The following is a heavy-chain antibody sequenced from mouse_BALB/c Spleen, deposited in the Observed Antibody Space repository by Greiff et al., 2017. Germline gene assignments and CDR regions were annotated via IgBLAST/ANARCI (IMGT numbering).Heavy chain of an antibody. V-gene: IGHV1-7*01. D-gene: IGHD2-1*01. CDR2: INPSTGYT. Sequence: VQLQQSGAELAKPGASVKMSCKASGYTFTSYWMHWVKQRPGQGLEWIGYINPSTGYTEYNQKFKDKATLTADKSSSTAYMQLSSLTSEDSAVYYFATSRDGNSYYFDYWGQGTTLTVSS. CDR3: ATSRDGNSYYFDY. CDR1: GYTFTSYW. J-gene: IGHJ2*01.